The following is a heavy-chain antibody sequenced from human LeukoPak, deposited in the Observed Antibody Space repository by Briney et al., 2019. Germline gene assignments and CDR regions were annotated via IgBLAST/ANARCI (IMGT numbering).Heavy chain of an antibody. V-gene: IGHV4-61*08. CDR2: IYYSGST. CDR3: ARLGVRMTTVVTPQWYFDL. J-gene: IGHJ2*01. CDR1: GGSISSGGYY. Sequence: PSETLSLTCTVSGGSISSGGYYWSWIRQPPGKGLEWIGYIYYSGSTNYNPSFKSRVTISVDTSKNQFSLKLSSVTAADTAVYYCARLGVRMTTVVTPQWYFDLWGRGTLVTVSS. D-gene: IGHD4-23*01.